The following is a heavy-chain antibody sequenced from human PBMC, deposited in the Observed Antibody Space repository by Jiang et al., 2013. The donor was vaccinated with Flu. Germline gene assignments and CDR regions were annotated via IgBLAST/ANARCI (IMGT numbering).Heavy chain of an antibody. CDR1: GYTFTSYG. Sequence: GAEVKKPGASVKVSCKASGYTFTSYGISWVRQAPGQGLEWMGWISAYNGNTNYAQKLQGRVTMTTDTSTSTAYMELRSLRSDDTAVYYCARVYWERYYYDSSGYPSGEGMDVWGQGTTVTVSS. CDR2: ISAYNGNT. D-gene: IGHD3-22*01. J-gene: IGHJ6*02. V-gene: IGHV1-18*01. CDR3: ARVYWERYYYDSSGYPSGEGMDV.